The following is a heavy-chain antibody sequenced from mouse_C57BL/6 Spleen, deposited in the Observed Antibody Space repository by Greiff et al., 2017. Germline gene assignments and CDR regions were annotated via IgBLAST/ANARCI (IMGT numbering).Heavy chain of an antibody. CDR3: TRYYDQFFYYFDY. J-gene: IGHJ2*01. D-gene: IGHD1-1*02. CDR1: GFNIKDYY. V-gene: IGHV14-1*01. CDR2: IDPEDGDT. Sequence: EVQLQQSGAELVRPGASVKLSCTASGFNIKDYYMHWVKQRPEQGLEWIGRIDPEDGDTEYAPKFQGKATMTADTSSNTAYLQLSSLTSEDTAVYYCTRYYDQFFYYFDYWGQGTTLTVSS.